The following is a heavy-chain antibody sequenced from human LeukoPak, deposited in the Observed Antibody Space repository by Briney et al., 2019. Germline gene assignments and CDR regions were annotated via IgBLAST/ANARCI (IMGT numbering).Heavy chain of an antibody. J-gene: IGHJ4*02. CDR2: IFTSGHT. CDR3: VRSYDVSGYSVGFDY. V-gene: IGHV4-4*07. D-gene: IGHD3-22*01. CDR1: GGSMSSYY. Sequence: SETLSLTCTVSGGSMSSYYWSWIRQPAGKGLEWIGRIFTSGHTNYNPSLNSRVTMSVDTSKNQFSLKLSSVTAADTAVYHCVRSYDVSGYSVGFDYWGQGILDTVSS.